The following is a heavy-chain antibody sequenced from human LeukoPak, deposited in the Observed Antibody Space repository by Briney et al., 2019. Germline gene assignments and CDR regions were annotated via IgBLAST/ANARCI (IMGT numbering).Heavy chain of an antibody. CDR1: GGSISSGGYY. Sequence: PSQTLSLPCTVSGGSISSGGYYWSWIRQPPGKGLEWIGYIYYSGSTYYNPSLKSRVTISVDTSKNQFSLKLSSVTAADTAVYYCARILTGDPNLEYYFDYWGQGTLVTVSS. D-gene: IGHD7-27*01. V-gene: IGHV4-31*03. CDR2: IYYSGST. CDR3: ARILTGDPNLEYYFDY. J-gene: IGHJ4*02.